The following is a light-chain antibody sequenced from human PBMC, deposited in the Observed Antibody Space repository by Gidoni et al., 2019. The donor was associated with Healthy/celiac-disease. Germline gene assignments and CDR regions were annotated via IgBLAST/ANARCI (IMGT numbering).Light chain of an antibody. CDR2: AAS. CDR1: QSISSY. CDR3: QQSYSTPMYT. Sequence: DIQMTKSPFSLSASVGDRVTITCRASQSISSYLNWYQQKPGKAPKLLIYAASSLQSGVPSRFSGSGSGTDFTLTISSLQPEDFATYYCQQSYSTPMYTLGQGTKLEIK. J-gene: IGKJ2*01. V-gene: IGKV1-39*01.